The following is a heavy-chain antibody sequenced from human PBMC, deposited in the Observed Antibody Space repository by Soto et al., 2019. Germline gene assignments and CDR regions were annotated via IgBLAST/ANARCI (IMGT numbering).Heavy chain of an antibody. Sequence: ASVKVSCKESVYTYTSYYIHWVRQAPGQGLEWMGIINPSGGSTSYAQRFQGRVTMTRDTSTSTVYMELSSVTAADTAVYYCARVEVGYCSSTSCQPPGYYYYYMDVWGKGTTVTVSS. V-gene: IGHV1-46*01. CDR3: ARVEVGYCSSTSCQPPGYYYYYMDV. CDR2: INPSGGST. CDR1: VYTYTSYY. D-gene: IGHD2-2*01. J-gene: IGHJ6*03.